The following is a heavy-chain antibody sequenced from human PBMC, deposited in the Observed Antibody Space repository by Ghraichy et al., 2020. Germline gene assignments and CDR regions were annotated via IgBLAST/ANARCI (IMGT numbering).Heavy chain of an antibody. J-gene: IGHJ4*02. CDR2: ISAYNGNT. CDR1: GYTVTTYA. V-gene: IGHV1-18*01. D-gene: IGHD3-22*01. Sequence: ASVKVSCKASGYTVTTYAISWVRQAPGQGLEWMGWISAYNGNTNYAQKLQGRVTMTTDTSTSTAYMELRSLRSDDTAVYYCARAEGYYDSIALFGYYFDYWGQGTLVTVSS. CDR3: ARAEGYYDSIALFGYYFDY.